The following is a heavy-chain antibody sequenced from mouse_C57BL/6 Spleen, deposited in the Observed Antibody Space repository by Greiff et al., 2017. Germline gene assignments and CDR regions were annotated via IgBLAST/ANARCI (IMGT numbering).Heavy chain of an antibody. CDR3: ARNADYAYYFDY. CDR1: GFSLTSYG. D-gene: IGHD2-4*01. CDR2: IWSGGST. Sequence: VKLVESGPGLVQPSQSLSITCTVSGFSLTSYGVHWVRQSPGKGLEWLGVIWSGGSTDYNAAFISRLSISKDNSKSQVFFKMNSLQADDTAIYYCARNADYAYYFDYWGQGTTLTVSS. V-gene: IGHV2-2*01. J-gene: IGHJ2*01.